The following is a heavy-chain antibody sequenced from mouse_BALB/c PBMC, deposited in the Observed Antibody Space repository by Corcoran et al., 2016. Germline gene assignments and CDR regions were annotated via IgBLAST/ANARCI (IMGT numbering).Heavy chain of an antibody. CDR1: GYTFTNYG. CDR2: INTYTGEP. CDR3: ARTGFAY. J-gene: IGHJ3*01. Sequence: QIQLVQSGPELKKPGETVKISCKASGYTFTNYGMNVVKQAPGKGLKWMGWINTYTGEPTYADDFKGRFAFSLETSASTAYLQINNLKNEDTATYFCARTGFAYWGQGTLVTVSA. V-gene: IGHV9-3-1*01.